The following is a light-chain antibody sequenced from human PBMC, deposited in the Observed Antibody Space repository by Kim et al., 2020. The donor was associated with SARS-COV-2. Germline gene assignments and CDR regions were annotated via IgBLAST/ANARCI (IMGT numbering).Light chain of an antibody. CDR2: DVR. CDR1: SSDVGGYNY. CDR3: CSYAGSYTKV. V-gene: IGLV2-11*01. Sequence: QSALTQPRSVSGSPGQSVTISCTGTSSDVGGYNYVSWYQLHPGKAPKLLIYDVRKRPSGVPDRFSGSKSGNTASLTISGLQAEDEADYFCCSYAGSYTKVFGGGTQLTVL. J-gene: IGLJ3*02.